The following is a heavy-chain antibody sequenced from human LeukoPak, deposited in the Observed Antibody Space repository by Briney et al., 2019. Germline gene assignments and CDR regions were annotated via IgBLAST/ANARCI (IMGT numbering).Heavy chain of an antibody. CDR2: IIPILGIA. V-gene: IGHV1-69*04. CDR3: AREVSPISYYFDY. CDR1: GGTFSSYA. D-gene: IGHD3-9*01. J-gene: IGHJ4*02. Sequence: ASVKVSCKASGGTFSSYAISWVRRAPGQGLEWMGRIIPILGIANYAQKFQGRVTITADKSTSTAYMELSSLRSEDTAVYYCAREVSPISYYFDYWCQGTLVTVSS.